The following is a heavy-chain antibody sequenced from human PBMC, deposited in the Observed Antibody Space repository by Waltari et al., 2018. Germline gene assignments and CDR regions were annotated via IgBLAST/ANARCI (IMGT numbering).Heavy chain of an antibody. D-gene: IGHD1-26*01. Sequence: QVQLVQSGAEVKKPGSSVKVSCKASGGTFSSYAISWVRQAPGQGLEWMGGFIPIFGTANYAQKCQGRVTITTDESTSTAYMELSSLRSEDTAVYYCASIVGATGHAFDIWGQGTMVTVSS. J-gene: IGHJ3*02. V-gene: IGHV1-69*05. CDR3: ASIVGATGHAFDI. CDR2: FIPIFGTA. CDR1: GGTFSSYA.